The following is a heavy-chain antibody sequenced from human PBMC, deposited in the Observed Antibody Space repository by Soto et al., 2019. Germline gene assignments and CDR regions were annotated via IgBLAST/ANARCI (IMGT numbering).Heavy chain of an antibody. CDR3: ARRYGSSFDY. CDR2: IYYSGST. CDR1: GGSISSYY. J-gene: IGHJ4*02. Sequence: QVQLQESGPGLVKPSETLSLTCTLSGGSISSYYWSWIRQPPGKGLEWIGYIYYSGSTNYNPSLKSRVTLSVDTSKNQFSLKLSSVTAADTAVYYCARRYGSSFDYWGQGTLVTVSS. D-gene: IGHD5-12*01. V-gene: IGHV4-59*08.